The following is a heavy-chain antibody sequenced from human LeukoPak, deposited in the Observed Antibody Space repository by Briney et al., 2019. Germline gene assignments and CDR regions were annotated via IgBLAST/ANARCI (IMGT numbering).Heavy chain of an antibody. CDR1: GYTFTGYY. J-gene: IGHJ4*02. Sequence: GASVKVSCKASGYTFTGYYMHWVRQAPGQGLEWMGRINPNSGGTNYAQKFQGRVTMTRNTSISTAYMELSSLRSEDTAVYYCARHRPPRVSFLPRLSWSGIYYFDYWGQGTLVTVSS. D-gene: IGHD3-16*02. CDR2: INPNSGGT. V-gene: IGHV1-2*06. CDR3: ARHRPPRVSFLPRLSWSGIYYFDY.